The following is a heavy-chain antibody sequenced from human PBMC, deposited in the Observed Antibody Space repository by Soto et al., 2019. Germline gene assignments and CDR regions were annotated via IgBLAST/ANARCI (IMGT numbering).Heavy chain of an antibody. D-gene: IGHD2-15*01. CDR3: AVVVAATGDYYYYYGMDV. CDR1: GGSISSSSYY. CDR2: IYYSGST. V-gene: IGHV4-39*01. Sequence: QLQLQESGPGLVKPSETLSLTCTVSGGSISSSSYYWGWIRQPPGKGLEWIGSIYYSGSTYYNPYLKSRVTISVDTSKIQFSLKLSSVTAADTAVYYCAVVVAATGDYYYYYGMDVWGQGTTVTVAS. J-gene: IGHJ6*02.